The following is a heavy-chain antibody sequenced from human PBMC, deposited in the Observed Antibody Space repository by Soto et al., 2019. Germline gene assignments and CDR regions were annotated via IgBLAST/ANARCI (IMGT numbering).Heavy chain of an antibody. Sequence: GGSLRLSCAVSEFTFSSYAMHWVRQAPGKGLEWVSVISYDGSNKYYADSVKGRFTISRDNSKNTLYLQMSSLRTEDTAVYYCAKGDLDGTRVVTPGLPTHAFDIWGQGTVVTVSS. CDR3: AKGDLDGTRVVTPGLPTHAFDI. J-gene: IGHJ3*02. V-gene: IGHV3-30*18. CDR2: ISYDGSNK. D-gene: IGHD4-17*01. CDR1: EFTFSSYA.